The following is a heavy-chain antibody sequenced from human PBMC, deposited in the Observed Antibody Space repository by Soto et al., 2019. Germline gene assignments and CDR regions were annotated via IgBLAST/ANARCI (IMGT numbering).Heavy chain of an antibody. D-gene: IGHD6-19*01. V-gene: IGHV3-9*01. Sequence: EVQLVESGGGLVQPGRSLRVSCEVSGFTFDDFAMHWVRQVPGKGLEWVSGISWDGDIVGYADSVRGRFTISRDNSKNSLYLQMNSLRPDDTAWYYCAKDILGGVADFNYFENWGQGTLVTVS. CDR1: GFTFDDFA. CDR3: AKDILGGVADFNYFEN. CDR2: ISWDGDIV. J-gene: IGHJ4*02.